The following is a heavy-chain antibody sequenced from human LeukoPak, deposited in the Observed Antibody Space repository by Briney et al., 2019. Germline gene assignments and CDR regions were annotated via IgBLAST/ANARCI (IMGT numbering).Heavy chain of an antibody. CDR1: GGSISSYY. J-gene: IGHJ5*02. CDR3: ARVAGGGIAAAGIGGDNWFDP. CDR2: IYYSGST. D-gene: IGHD6-13*01. V-gene: IGHV4-59*01. Sequence: PSETLSLTCTVSGGSISSYYWSWIRQPPGKGLEWIGYIYYSGSTNYNPSLKSRVTISVDTSKTHFSLNLSSATAADTAVYYCARVAGGGIAAAGIGGDNWFDPWGQGTLVTVSS.